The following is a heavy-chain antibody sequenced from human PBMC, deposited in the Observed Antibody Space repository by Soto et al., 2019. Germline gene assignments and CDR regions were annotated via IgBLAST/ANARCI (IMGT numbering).Heavy chain of an antibody. D-gene: IGHD2-15*01. V-gene: IGHV3-66*01. J-gene: IGHJ6*03. CDR2: IYSGGST. CDR3: ARTPTSSWVAADYYYYMDV. Sequence: GGSMRLSCAASGFTVSSNYMSWVSQAPGKGLEWVSVIYSGGSTYYADSVKGRFTISRDNSKNTLYLQMNRLRAEDTAVYYCARTPTSSWVAADYYYYMDVWGKGTTVTVSS. CDR1: GFTVSSNY.